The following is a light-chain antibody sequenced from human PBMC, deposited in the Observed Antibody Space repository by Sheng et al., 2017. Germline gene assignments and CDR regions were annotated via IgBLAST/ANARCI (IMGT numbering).Light chain of an antibody. Sequence: SYELTQSPSVSVAPGKTGTITCGGNNIQSKSVHWYQQKPGQAPVLVVFDDSDRPSGIPERFSGSNSGNTATLTINRVEAGDEADYYCQVWDSTGGHVVFGGGTKLTVL. J-gene: IGLJ2*01. CDR3: QVWDSTGGHVV. CDR1: NIQSKS. CDR2: DDS. V-gene: IGLV3-21*03.